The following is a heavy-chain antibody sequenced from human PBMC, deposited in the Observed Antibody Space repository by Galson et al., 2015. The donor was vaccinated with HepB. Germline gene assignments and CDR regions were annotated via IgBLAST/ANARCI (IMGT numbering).Heavy chain of an antibody. D-gene: IGHD6-19*01. J-gene: IGHJ5*01. CDR1: GYTFGSYA. CDR3: AKEDVALAGPGDLDS. Sequence: SLRLSCAASGYTFGSYAMTWVRQAPGKGLEWVSGIGGRGDTTYYADSVKGRFTISRDNSKNTLYLQLNGLRAEDTAIYYCAKEDVALAGPGDLDSWGQGTLVTVSS. V-gene: IGHV3-23*01. CDR2: IGGRGDTT.